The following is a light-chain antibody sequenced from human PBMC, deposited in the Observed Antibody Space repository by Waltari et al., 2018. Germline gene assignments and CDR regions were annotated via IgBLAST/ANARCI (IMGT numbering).Light chain of an antibody. CDR1: SSNIGAGYD. Sequence: QSVLTQPPSVSGAPGQRVTISCTGSSSNIGAGYDVHWYQQLPGTAPKLLIYGTSNRPSGVPDRFSGSKSGTSASLAITVLQAEDEADYYCQSYDSSLSGWVFGGGTKLTVL. CDR2: GTS. J-gene: IGLJ3*02. CDR3: QSYDSSLSGWV. V-gene: IGLV1-40*01.